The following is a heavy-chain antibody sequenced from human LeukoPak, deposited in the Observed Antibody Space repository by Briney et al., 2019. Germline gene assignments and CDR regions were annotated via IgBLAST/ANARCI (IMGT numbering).Heavy chain of an antibody. J-gene: IGHJ6*03. CDR1: GFTFSSYG. V-gene: IGHV3-30*02. D-gene: IGHD3-10*01. CDR2: IRYDGSNK. Sequence: GGSLRLSCAASGFTFSSYGMHWVRQAPGKGLEWVAFIRYDGSNKYYADSVKGRFTISRDNSKNTLYLQMNSLRAEDMAVYYCARGGITMVRGPPYYMDVWGKGTTVTVSS. CDR3: ARGGITMVRGPPYYMDV.